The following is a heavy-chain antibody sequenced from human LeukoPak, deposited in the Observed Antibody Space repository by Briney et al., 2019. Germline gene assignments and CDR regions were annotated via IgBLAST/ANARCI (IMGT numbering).Heavy chain of an antibody. V-gene: IGHV4-34*01. D-gene: IGHD6-13*01. CDR3: ARDGYSSSWYPQGAYYYYYMDV. J-gene: IGHJ6*03. CDR1: SGSFSGYY. Sequence: SETLSLTCSVYSGSFSGYYWSWIRQPPGKGLEWIGEINHSVGTNYNPSLKSRVTISVDTSKNQFSLKLSSVTAADTAVYYCARDGYSSSWYPQGAYYYYYMDVWGKGTTVTVSS. CDR2: INHSVGT.